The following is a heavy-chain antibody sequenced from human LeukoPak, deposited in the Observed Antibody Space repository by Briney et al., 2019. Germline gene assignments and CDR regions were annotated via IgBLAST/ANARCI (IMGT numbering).Heavy chain of an antibody. CDR2: IDSSSSTI. CDR1: GFTFSSSS. D-gene: IGHD3-10*01. V-gene: IGHV3-48*02. J-gene: IGHJ4*02. Sequence: GGSLRLSCAASGFTFSSSSMTWVRQAPGRGLEWVSYIDSSSSTIYSADSVRGRFTISRDNAENSLYLQMSSLRDEDTAVYYCARAPMVRGVITSFDQWGQGTLVTVSS. CDR3: ARAPMVRGVITSFDQ.